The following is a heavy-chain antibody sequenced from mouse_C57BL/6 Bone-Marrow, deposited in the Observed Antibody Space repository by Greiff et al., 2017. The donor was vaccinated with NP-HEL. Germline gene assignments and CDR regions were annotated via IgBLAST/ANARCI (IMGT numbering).Heavy chain of an antibody. Sequence: EVQLQESGPELVKPGASVKISCKASGYSFTDYNMNWVKQSNGKSLEWIGVINPNYGTTSYNQKFKGKATLTVDQSSSTAYMQLNSLTSEDSAVYYCASGVGDSQRTTWGYWGQGTTLTVSS. V-gene: IGHV1-39*01. CDR2: INPNYGTT. J-gene: IGHJ2*01. CDR1: GYSFTDYN. CDR3: ASGVGDSQRTTWGY. D-gene: IGHD3-2*01.